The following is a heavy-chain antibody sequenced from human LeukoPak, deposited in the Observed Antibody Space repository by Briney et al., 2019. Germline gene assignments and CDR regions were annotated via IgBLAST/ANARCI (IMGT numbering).Heavy chain of an antibody. CDR2: IRSKAYGGTT. D-gene: IGHD5-12*01. V-gene: IGHV3-49*03. J-gene: IGHJ3*02. CDR3: TRGDSGYDVGLAFDI. Sequence: GGSLRLSCTASGFTFGDYAMSWFRQAPGKGLEWVGFIRSKAYGGTTEYAASVKGRFTISRDDSKSIAYLQMNSLKTEDTAVYYCTRGDSGYDVGLAFDIWGQGTMVTVSS. CDR1: GFTFGDYA.